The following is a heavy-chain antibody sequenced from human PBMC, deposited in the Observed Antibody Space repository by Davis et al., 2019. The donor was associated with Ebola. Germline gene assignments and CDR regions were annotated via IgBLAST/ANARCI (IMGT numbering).Heavy chain of an antibody. Sequence: SVKVSCKASGGTFSSYAINWVRQAPGQGLEWMGGIIPIFGTANYAQKFQSRVTMTRDTSTSTVYMELSSLRSEDTAVYYCARDGYCSGGSCYFLDYWGQGTLVTVSS. CDR1: GGTFSSYA. J-gene: IGHJ4*02. D-gene: IGHD2-15*01. CDR2: IIPIFGTA. CDR3: ARDGYCSGGSCYFLDY. V-gene: IGHV1-69*05.